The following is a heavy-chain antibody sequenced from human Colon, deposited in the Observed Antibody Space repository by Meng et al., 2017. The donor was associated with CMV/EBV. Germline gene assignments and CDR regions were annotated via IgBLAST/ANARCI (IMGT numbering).Heavy chain of an antibody. Sequence: GGSLRLSCAASGFTFDDYGMSWVRHAPGKGLEWVSGINWNGGSTGYADSVKGRFTISRDNAKNSLYLQMNSLRAEDTALYYCAREKLPEGYCSSTSCYRTSYYYYYYGMDVWGQGTTVTVSS. CDR1: GFTFDDYG. J-gene: IGHJ6*02. CDR2: INWNGGST. V-gene: IGHV3-20*04. CDR3: AREKLPEGYCSSTSCYRTSYYYYYYGMDV. D-gene: IGHD2-2*01.